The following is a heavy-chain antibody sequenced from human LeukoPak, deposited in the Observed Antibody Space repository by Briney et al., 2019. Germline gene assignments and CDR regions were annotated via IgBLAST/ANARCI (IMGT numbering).Heavy chain of an antibody. D-gene: IGHD6-19*01. CDR3: ARDVAVAGAEYYFDY. CDR2: INPNSGGT. CDR1: GYTFTGYY. V-gene: IGHV1-2*04. J-gene: IGHJ4*02. Sequence: ASVKVSCKASGYTFTGYYMHWVRQAPGQGLEWMGWINPNSGGTNYAQKFQGWVTMTRDTSISTAYMELSRLRSDDTAVYYCARDVAVAGAEYYFDYWGQGTLVTVSS.